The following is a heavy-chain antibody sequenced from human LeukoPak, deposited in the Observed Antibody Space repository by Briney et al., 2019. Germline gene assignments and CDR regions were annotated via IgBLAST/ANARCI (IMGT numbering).Heavy chain of an antibody. CDR1: GFTFTNAW. J-gene: IGHJ4*02. Sequence: GGSLRLSCAASGFTFTNAWMNWVRQAPGKGLEWVGRIKSKADGETIDYAAPVKGRFTFSRDDSKNMLYLQMNSLKSEDTAVYYCSTLTSRGLSDSWGQGTLVTVST. CDR2: IKSKADGETI. D-gene: IGHD1-20*01. CDR3: STLTSRGLSDS. V-gene: IGHV3-15*07.